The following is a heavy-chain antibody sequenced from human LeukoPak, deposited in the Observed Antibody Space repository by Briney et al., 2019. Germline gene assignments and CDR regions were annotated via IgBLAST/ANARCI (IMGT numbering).Heavy chain of an antibody. V-gene: IGHV1-69*13. Sequence: ASVKVSCKASGGTFSSYAISWVRQAPGQGLEWMGGIIPIFSTANYAQKFQGRVTITADESTSTAYMELSSLRSEDTAVYYCATEGYYDSRGYYNDYWGQGTLVTVSS. CDR3: ATEGYYDSRGYYNDY. CDR1: GGTFSSYA. CDR2: IIPIFSTA. D-gene: IGHD3-22*01. J-gene: IGHJ4*02.